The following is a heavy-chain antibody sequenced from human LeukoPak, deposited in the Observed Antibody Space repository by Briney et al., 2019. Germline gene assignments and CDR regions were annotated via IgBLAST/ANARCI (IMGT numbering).Heavy chain of an antibody. CDR3: ASRPRYYGSGSYRYYYYYMDV. CDR2: INHSGST. D-gene: IGHD3-10*01. J-gene: IGHJ6*03. CDR1: GGSFSGYY. Sequence: KASETLSLTCAVYGGSFSGYYWSWIRQPPGKGLEWIGEINHSGSTNYNPSLKSRVTISVDTSKNQFSLKLSSVTAADTAVYYCASRPRYYGSGSYRYYYYYMDVWGKGTTVTISS. V-gene: IGHV4-34*01.